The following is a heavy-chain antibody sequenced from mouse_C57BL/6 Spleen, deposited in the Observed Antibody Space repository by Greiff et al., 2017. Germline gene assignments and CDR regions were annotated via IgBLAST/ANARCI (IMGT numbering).Heavy chain of an antibody. CDR3: ARSKGNYAMDY. Sequence: EVQLVESGPELVKPGDSVKISCKASGYSFTGYFMNWVMQSHGKSLEWIGRINPYNGDTFYNQKFKGKATLTVDKSSSTAHMELRSLTSEDSAVYYCARSKGNYAMDYWGQGTSVTVSS. J-gene: IGHJ4*01. CDR1: GYSFTGYF. CDR2: INPYNGDT. V-gene: IGHV1-20*01.